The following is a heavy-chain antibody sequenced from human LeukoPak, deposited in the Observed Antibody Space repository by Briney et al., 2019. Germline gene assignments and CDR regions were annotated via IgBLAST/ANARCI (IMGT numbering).Heavy chain of an antibody. CDR1: GFTFSDYS. V-gene: IGHV3-21*01. J-gene: IGHJ5*02. CDR3: ARDRGAAAVS. CDR2: ISSSSSYI. Sequence: PGGSLRLSCAASGFTFSDYSMNRVRQAPGKGLEWVSSISSSSSYIYYADSVKGRFTISRDNAKNSLYLQMNSLRAEDTAVYYCARDRGAAAVSWGQGTLVTVSS. D-gene: IGHD6-13*01.